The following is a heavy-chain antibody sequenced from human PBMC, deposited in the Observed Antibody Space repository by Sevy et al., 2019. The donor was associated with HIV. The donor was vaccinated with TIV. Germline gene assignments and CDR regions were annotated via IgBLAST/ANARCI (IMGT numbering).Heavy chain of an antibody. D-gene: IGHD6-13*01. CDR1: GFTFSSYA. V-gene: IGHV3-23*01. J-gene: IGHJ4*02. CDR3: AKAGSSLYYFDY. Sequence: GGSLRLSCAASGFTFSSYAMSWVRQAPGKGLEWVSAISGSGGSTYYADSVKGRFTISRDNSQKTLYLQMNSLRAEDTAVYYCAKAGSSLYYFDYWGQGTLVTVSS. CDR2: ISGSGGST.